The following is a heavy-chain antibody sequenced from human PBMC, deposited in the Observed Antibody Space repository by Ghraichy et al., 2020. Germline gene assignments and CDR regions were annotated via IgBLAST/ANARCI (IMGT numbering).Heavy chain of an antibody. CDR3: ASRVAAGYYFYGLDV. J-gene: IGHJ6*02. V-gene: IGHV3-48*04. D-gene: IGHD6-13*01. CDR1: GFMLSSYR. Sequence: GRSLRLSCAASGFMLSSYRMNWVRQAPGKGLEWISSITSNSRNINYADSVKGRFTISRDNAKNSLYLQMNSLRAEDTAVYYCASRVAAGYYFYGLDVWGQGTTVTVSS. CDR2: ITSNSRNI.